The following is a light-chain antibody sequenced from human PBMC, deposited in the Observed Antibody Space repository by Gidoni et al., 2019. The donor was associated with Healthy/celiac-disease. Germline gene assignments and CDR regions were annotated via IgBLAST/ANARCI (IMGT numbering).Light chain of an antibody. V-gene: IGKV1-5*01. CDR1: QSISSW. CDR3: QQYNSYSLPYT. CDR2: DAS. J-gene: IGKJ2*01. Sequence: DIQMTQSPSTLSASVGDRVTITCRASQSISSWLAWYQQKPGKAPKLLIYDASSLESGVPSRFSGSGSGTEFPLTISSLQPDDFATYYCQQYNSYSLPYTFGQGTKLEIK.